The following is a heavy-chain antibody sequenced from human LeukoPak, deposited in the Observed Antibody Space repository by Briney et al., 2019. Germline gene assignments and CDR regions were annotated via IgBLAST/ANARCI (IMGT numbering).Heavy chain of an antibody. CDR2: IDPSDSYT. J-gene: IGHJ4*02. CDR1: GYSFTNYW. V-gene: IGHV5-10-1*01. D-gene: IGHD6-13*01. Sequence: KYGESLKISCKGSGYSFTNYWISWVRQMPGKGLEWMGRIDPSDSYTNYSPSFQGHVTISADKSISTAYLQWSSLKASDTAMYYCARHRGYSSSWYLVDYWGQGTLVTVSS. CDR3: ARHRGYSSSWYLVDY.